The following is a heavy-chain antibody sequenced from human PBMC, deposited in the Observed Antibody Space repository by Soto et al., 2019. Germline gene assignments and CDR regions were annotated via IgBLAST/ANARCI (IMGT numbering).Heavy chain of an antibody. Sequence: AGGSLRLSCAASGFTFSSYAMHWVRQAPGKGLEWVAVISYDGSNKYYADSVKGRFTISRDNSKNTLYLQMNSLRAEDTAVYYCAKDLEAGSSYYYYYYGMDVWGQGTTVTVSS. J-gene: IGHJ6*02. CDR2: ISYDGSNK. V-gene: IGHV3-30-3*01. D-gene: IGHD1-26*01. CDR1: GFTFSSYA. CDR3: AKDLEAGSSYYYYYYGMDV.